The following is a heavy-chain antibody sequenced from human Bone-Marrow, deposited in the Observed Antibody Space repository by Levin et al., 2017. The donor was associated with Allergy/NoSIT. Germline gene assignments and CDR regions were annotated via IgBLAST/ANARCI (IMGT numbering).Heavy chain of an antibody. J-gene: IGHJ5*02. CDR1: GDTFSSYD. Sequence: ASVKVSCKASGDTFSSYDINWVRQASGQGLEWMGWMNPKSGNTVYAQKFQGRVTMTRNTDISTAYMDLSSLRSDDTAVYYCATGQGHLVGPPWGQGTLVTVSS. CDR3: ATGQGHLVGPP. CDR2: MNPKSGNT. V-gene: IGHV1-8*01. D-gene: IGHD6-6*01.